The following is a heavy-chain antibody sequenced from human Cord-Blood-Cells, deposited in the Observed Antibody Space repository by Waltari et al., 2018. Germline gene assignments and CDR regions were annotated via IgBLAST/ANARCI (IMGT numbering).Heavy chain of an antibody. CDR3: ARVALVGATLLYYFDY. V-gene: IGHV1-69*01. J-gene: IGHJ4*02. D-gene: IGHD1-26*01. Sequence: QVQLVQSGAEVKKPGSSVKVSCQPSGGTFRSYAISWVRPAPGQGLEWMGGIIPIFGTANYAQKFQGRVTITADESTSTAYMELSSLRSEDTAVYYCARVALVGATLLYYFDYWGQGTLVTVSS. CDR1: GGTFRSYA. CDR2: IIPIFGTA.